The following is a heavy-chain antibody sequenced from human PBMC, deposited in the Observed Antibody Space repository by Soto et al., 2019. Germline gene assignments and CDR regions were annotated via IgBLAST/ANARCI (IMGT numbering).Heavy chain of an antibody. V-gene: IGHV4-59*01. CDR3: ARVRYSSSWYVFDY. D-gene: IGHD6-13*01. J-gene: IGHJ4*02. Sequence: LSLTCTVSGGSISSYYWSWIRQPPGKGLEWIGYIYYSGSTNYNPSLKSRVTISVDTSKNQFSLKLSSVTAADTAVYYCARVRYSSSWYVFDYWGQGTLVTVSS. CDR1: GGSISSYY. CDR2: IYYSGST.